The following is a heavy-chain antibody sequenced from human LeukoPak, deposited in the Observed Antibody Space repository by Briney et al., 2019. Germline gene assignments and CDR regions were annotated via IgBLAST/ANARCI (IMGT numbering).Heavy chain of an antibody. J-gene: IGHJ1*01. CDR1: GFTFSSYA. Sequence: GGSLRLSCAASGFTFSSYAMSWVRQAPGKGLEWVSAISGSGGSTYYADSVEGRFTISRDNSKNTLYLQMNSLRAEDTAVYYCAKSSSSWYIRSDEAEYFQHWGQGTLVTVSS. V-gene: IGHV3-23*01. CDR3: AKSSSSWYIRSDEAEYFQH. CDR2: ISGSGGST. D-gene: IGHD6-13*01.